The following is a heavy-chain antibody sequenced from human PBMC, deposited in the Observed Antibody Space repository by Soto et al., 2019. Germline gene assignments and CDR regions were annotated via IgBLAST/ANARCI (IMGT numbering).Heavy chain of an antibody. CDR2: IYHSGST. V-gene: IGHV4-4*02. CDR3: ARGDTAMVTHYYYGMDV. J-gene: IGHJ6*02. Sequence: PSETLSLTCAVYGGSISSNKWWSWVRQPPGKGLEWIGEIYHSGSTNYNPSLKSRVTISLDKSKNQFSLKLTSVTAADTAVYYCARGDTAMVTHYYYGMDVWGQGTTVTVSS. D-gene: IGHD5-18*01. CDR1: GGSISSNKW.